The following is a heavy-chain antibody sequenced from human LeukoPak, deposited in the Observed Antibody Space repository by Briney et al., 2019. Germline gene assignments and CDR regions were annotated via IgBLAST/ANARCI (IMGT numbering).Heavy chain of an antibody. V-gene: IGHV3-30*02. CDR2: IRYDGSNK. D-gene: IGHD3-3*01. CDR1: GFTFSSYG. J-gene: IGHJ4*02. CDR3: AKEVFSEWLLYQRYFDY. Sequence: PGGSLRLSCAASGFTFSSYGMHWVRQAPGKGLEWVAFIRYDGSNKYYADSVKGRFTISRDNSKNTLYLQMNSLRAEDTAVYYCAKEVFSEWLLYQRYFDYWGQGTLVTVSS.